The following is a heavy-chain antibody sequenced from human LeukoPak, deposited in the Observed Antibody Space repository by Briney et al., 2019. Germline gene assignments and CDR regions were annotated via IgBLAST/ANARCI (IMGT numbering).Heavy chain of an antibody. CDR2: IYCSGST. J-gene: IGHJ3*02. CDR1: GGSISSYY. Sequence: SETLSLTCTVSGGSISSYYWSWIRQPPEKGLEWIGYIYCSGSTNYNPSLKSRVAISVDTSKNQFSLKLSSVTAADTAVYYCARGKTAMVTAFDIWGQGTMVTVSS. V-gene: IGHV4-59*01. D-gene: IGHD5-18*01. CDR3: ARGKTAMVTAFDI.